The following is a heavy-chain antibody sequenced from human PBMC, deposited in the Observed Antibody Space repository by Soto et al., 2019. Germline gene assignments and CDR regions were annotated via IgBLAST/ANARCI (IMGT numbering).Heavy chain of an antibody. D-gene: IGHD3-22*01. CDR1: GGSISSGGYY. CDR2: IYYSGST. CDR3: ARDYYYDSSGYPDAFDI. V-gene: IGHV4-31*03. J-gene: IGHJ3*02. Sequence: PSETLSLTCTVSGGSISSGGYYWSWIRQHPGKGLEWIGYIYYSGSTYYNPSLKSRVTISVDTSKNQFSLKLSSVTAADTAVYYCARDYYYDSSGYPDAFDIWGQGTMVTVSS.